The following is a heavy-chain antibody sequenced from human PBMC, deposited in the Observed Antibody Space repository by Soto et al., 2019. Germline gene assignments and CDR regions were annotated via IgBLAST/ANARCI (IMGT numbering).Heavy chain of an antibody. Sequence: QITLKESGPTLVKPTQTLTLTCTFSGFSLSTSGVGVGWIRQPPGKALEWLALIYWDDDKRYSPSLKSRLTITKDTYKNQVVLTMTNMDPVDTATYYCAHSSPTALIRAEFDYWGQGTLVTVSS. V-gene: IGHV2-5*02. CDR3: AHSSPTALIRAEFDY. J-gene: IGHJ4*02. D-gene: IGHD5-18*01. CDR1: GFSLSTSGVG. CDR2: IYWDDDK.